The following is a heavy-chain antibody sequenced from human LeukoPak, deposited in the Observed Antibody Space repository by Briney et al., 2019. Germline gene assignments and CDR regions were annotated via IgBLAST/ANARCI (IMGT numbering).Heavy chain of an antibody. J-gene: IGHJ5*02. CDR3: ARDPKNWFDP. CDR1: GGSISSYY. CDR2: IYPSGSN. Sequence: NPSETLSLTCTVSGGSISSYYWSWIRQPPGKGLEWIGEIYPSGSNTYNPSLTSRVTISVDKSKNQFSLTLSSVTAADTAVYYCARDPKNWFDPWGQGTLVTVSS. V-gene: IGHV4-59*12.